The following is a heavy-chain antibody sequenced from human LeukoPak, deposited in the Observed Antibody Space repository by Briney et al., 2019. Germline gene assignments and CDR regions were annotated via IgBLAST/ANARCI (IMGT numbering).Heavy chain of an antibody. CDR1: GFTFSNAW. J-gene: IGHJ4*02. CDR3: TPDLGYCSGGSCYSGSY. Sequence: GGSLRLSCAASGFTFSNAWMSWVRQAPGKGLEWVGRIKSKTDGGTTDHAAPVKDRFTISRDDSKTTLYLQMNSLKTEYTAVYYCTPDLGYCSGGSCYSGSYWGQGTLVTVSS. D-gene: IGHD2-15*01. V-gene: IGHV3-15*01. CDR2: IKSKTDGGTT.